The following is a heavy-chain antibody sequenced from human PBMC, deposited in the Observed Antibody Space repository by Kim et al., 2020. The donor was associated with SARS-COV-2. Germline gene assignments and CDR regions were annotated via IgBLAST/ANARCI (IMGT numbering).Heavy chain of an antibody. J-gene: IGHJ5*02. Sequence: GGSLRLSCAASGFTFNSYWMQWVRQAPGKGLVWVSRINSEGSSTRYADSVKGRFTISRDNAKNTLYLQMNSLRAEDTAVYYCARDPTYCSGGSCYSNGFEPWGQGTLVTVSS. CDR1: GFTFNSYW. CDR2: INSEGSST. V-gene: IGHV3-74*01. D-gene: IGHD2-15*01. CDR3: ARDPTYCSGGSCYSNGFEP.